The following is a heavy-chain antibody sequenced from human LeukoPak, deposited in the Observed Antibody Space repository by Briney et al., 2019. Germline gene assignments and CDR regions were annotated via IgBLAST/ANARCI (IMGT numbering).Heavy chain of an antibody. CDR1: GGSISSYH. V-gene: IGHV4-4*09. D-gene: IGHD1-26*01. J-gene: IGHJ4*02. Sequence: PSETLSLTCTVSGGSISSYHWSWIRQPPGKGLEWIGYIYTSGSTNYNPSLKSRVTISVDTSKNQFSLKLSSVTAADTAVYYCARHSGRFGQFDYWGQGTLVTVSS. CDR2: IYTSGST. CDR3: ARHSGRFGQFDY.